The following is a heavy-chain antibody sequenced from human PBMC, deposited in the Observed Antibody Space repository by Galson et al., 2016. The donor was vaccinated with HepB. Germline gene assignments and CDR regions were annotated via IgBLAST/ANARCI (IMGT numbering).Heavy chain of an antibody. CDR3: ARTHNTYYNYIWGTYRYSDSADY. D-gene: IGHD3-16*02. CDR2: INPSGGTT. V-gene: IGHV1-46*01. Sequence: SVKVSCKASGYTFTTYYMHWVRQAPGQGLEWMGVINPSGGTTSYAQKFQGRVTMTRDTSTSTVYMELSSLRSEDTAVYYCARTHNTYYNYIWGTYRYSDSADYWGQGTLVTVSS. J-gene: IGHJ4*02. CDR1: GYTFTTYY.